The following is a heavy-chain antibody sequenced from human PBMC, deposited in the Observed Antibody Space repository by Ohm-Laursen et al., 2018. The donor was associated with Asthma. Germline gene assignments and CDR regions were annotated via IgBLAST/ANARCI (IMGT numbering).Heavy chain of an antibody. V-gene: IGHV3-30-3*01. CDR3: VRDCSGGTCYTDRWTYYYYGMDV. J-gene: IGHJ6*02. Sequence: SLRLSCAAPGFNFNSSAMHWVRQAPGKGLEWVAIMSYDGNYKYHADSVKGRFTISRDNGKNTLYLQMNSLRDEDSADYFCVRDCSGGTCYTDRWTYYYYGMDVWGPGTTVTVSS. CDR1: GFNFNSSA. D-gene: IGHD2-15*01. CDR2: MSYDGNYK.